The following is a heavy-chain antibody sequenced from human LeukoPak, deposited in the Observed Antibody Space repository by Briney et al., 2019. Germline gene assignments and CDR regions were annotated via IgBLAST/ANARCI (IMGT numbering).Heavy chain of an antibody. J-gene: IGHJ4*02. D-gene: IGHD3-22*01. CDR3: ATEGYYDSSGYYTDY. CDR1: GYTFTSYG. Sequence: GASVKVSCKAPGYTFTSYGISWVRQAPGQGREWMGIINPSGGSTSYAQKFQGRVTMTRDMSTSTVYMELSSLRSEDTAVYYCATEGYYDSSGYYTDYWGQGTLVTVSS. V-gene: IGHV1-46*01. CDR2: INPSGGST.